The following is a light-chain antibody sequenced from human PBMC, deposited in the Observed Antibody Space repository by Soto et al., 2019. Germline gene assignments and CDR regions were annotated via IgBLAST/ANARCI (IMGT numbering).Light chain of an antibody. V-gene: IGKV3-15*01. CDR1: QSVSSN. Sequence: EIVMTQSPATLSVSPGERATLSCRASQSVSSNLAWYQQKPGQAPRLLIYGASTRATGIPARFSGSGSGTEFTLTLSSLQSEDFAVYYCQQYKSWPPPLRYTFGQGTKLEIK. CDR2: GAS. J-gene: IGKJ2*01. CDR3: QQYKSWPPPLRYT.